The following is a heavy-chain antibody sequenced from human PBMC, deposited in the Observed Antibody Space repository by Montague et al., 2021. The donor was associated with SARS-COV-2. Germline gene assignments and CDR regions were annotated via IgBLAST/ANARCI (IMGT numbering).Heavy chain of an antibody. CDR2: IYYSGST. V-gene: IGHV4-59*01. CDR3: ARGFPRCLQFDYYFDY. Sequence: SETLSLTCTVSGGSISSYYWSWIRQPPGKGLEWIGYIYYSGSTNYNPSLKSRVTISVDTSKNQFSLKLSSVTAADTAVYYCARGFPRCLQFDYYFDYWGQGTLVTVSS. CDR1: GGSISSYY. D-gene: IGHD5-24*01. J-gene: IGHJ4*02.